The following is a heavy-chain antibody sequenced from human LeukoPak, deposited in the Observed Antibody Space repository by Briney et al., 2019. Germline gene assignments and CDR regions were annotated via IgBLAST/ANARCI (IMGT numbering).Heavy chain of an antibody. CDR2: ISAYNGNT. CDR3: AREITRYYYDSSGYQPFDP. CDR1: GYTFTSYG. D-gene: IGHD3-22*01. V-gene: IGHV1-18*01. Sequence: GASVKVSCKASGYTFTSYGISWGRQAPGQGLEWMGWISAYNGNTNYAQKLQGRVTMTTDTSTSTAYMELRSLRSDDTAVYYCAREITRYYYDSSGYQPFDPWGQGTLVTVSS. J-gene: IGHJ5*02.